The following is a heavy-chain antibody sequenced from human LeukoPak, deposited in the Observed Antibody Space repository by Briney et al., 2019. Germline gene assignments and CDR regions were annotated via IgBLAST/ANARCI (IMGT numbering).Heavy chain of an antibody. CDR2: VDNSGLAT. V-gene: IGHV3-23*01. Sequence: GGSLRLSCAASGLTSSSYAMNWVRQPPGKGLEWVSAVDNSGLATYYADSVRGRFTISRDNSKNTLYLQMNSLRAKDTAIYYCAKVSAVTANFDSWGQGTLVTVSS. J-gene: IGHJ4*02. D-gene: IGHD2-21*02. CDR3: AKVSAVTANFDS. CDR1: GLTSSSYA.